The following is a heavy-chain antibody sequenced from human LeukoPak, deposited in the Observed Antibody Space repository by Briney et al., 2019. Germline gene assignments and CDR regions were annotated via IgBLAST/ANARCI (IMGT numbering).Heavy chain of an antibody. V-gene: IGHV3-30*18. J-gene: IGHJ4*02. D-gene: IGHD2-15*01. Sequence: PGRSLRLSCAASGFTFSRYGMHWVRQAPGKGLEWVAMISNDGSNKYYSDSVKGRFTISRDNSKNTLYLQMNSLRAEDTAVYYCAKDLGRFCTGASCYYFDFWGQGTLVTVSS. CDR2: ISNDGSNK. CDR1: GFTFSRYG. CDR3: AKDLGRFCTGASCYYFDF.